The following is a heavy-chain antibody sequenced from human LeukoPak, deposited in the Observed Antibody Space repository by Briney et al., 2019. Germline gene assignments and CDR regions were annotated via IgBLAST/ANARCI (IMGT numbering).Heavy chain of an antibody. Sequence: GGSLRLSWATSGFTFSGYGMHWVRQAPGKGLEWVAVIWYEGSNRYYVDSVKGRFTISRDNSKNTLYLQMDSLRAEDTAVYYCTRDVGSSWSFDYWGQGTLVTVSS. J-gene: IGHJ4*02. CDR2: IWYEGSNR. D-gene: IGHD6-13*01. CDR3: TRDVGSSWSFDY. V-gene: IGHV3-33*01. CDR1: GFTFSGYG.